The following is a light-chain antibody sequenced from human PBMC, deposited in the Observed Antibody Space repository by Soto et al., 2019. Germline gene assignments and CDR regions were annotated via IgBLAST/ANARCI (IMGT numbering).Light chain of an antibody. J-gene: IGKJ5*01. Sequence: EIVLTQCPATLSLSPGERATLSCRASQSVSSYLAWYQQKPGQAPRLLIYDASNRATGIPARFSGSGSGADFTLTISSLEPEDFAAYYCQQRSDWPITFGQGTRLEIK. CDR2: DAS. V-gene: IGKV3-11*01. CDR3: QQRSDWPIT. CDR1: QSVSSY.